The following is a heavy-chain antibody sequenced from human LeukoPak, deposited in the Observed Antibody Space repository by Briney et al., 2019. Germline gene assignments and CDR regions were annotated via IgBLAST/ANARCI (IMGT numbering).Heavy chain of an antibody. J-gene: IGHJ4*02. CDR2: ISYDGSNK. CDR1: GFTFSSYA. V-gene: IGHV3-30*04. D-gene: IGHD5-18*01. Sequence: GRSLRLSCVASGFTFSSYAMHWVRQAPGKGLEWVAVISYDGSNKYYADSVKGRFTISRDNSKNTLYLQMNSLRAEDTAVYYCARDLGYSYQFDYWGQGTLVTVSS. CDR3: ARDLGYSYQFDY.